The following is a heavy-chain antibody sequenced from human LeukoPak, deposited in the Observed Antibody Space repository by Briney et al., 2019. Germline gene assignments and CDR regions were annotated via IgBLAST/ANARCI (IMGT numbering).Heavy chain of an antibody. Sequence: PSETLSLTCTVSGGPISSYYWSWIRQPAGKGLEWIGRIYTSGSTNYTPPLKSQVTMSVDTSKNQFSLKLSSVTAADTAVYYCAREHGSGSYRASFIDYWGQGTLVTVSS. CDR3: AREHGSGSYRASFIDY. J-gene: IGHJ4*02. CDR1: GGPISSYY. CDR2: IYTSGST. V-gene: IGHV4-4*07. D-gene: IGHD3-10*01.